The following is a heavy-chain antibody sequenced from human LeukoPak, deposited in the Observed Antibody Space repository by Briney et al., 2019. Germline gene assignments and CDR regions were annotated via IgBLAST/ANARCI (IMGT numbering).Heavy chain of an antibody. CDR1: GFTFSSYS. Sequence: GGSLRLSCAASGFTFSSYSMNWVRQAPGKGLEWVSSISSSSSYIYYADSVKGRFTISRDNARNSLYLQMNSLRAEDTAVYYCARDRGSSGWFPWGQGTLVTVSS. D-gene: IGHD6-19*01. CDR3: ARDRGSSGWFP. J-gene: IGHJ5*02. CDR2: ISSSSSYI. V-gene: IGHV3-21*01.